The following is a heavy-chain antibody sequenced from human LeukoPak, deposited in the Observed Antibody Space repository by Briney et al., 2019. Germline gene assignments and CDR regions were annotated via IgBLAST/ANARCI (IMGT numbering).Heavy chain of an antibody. V-gene: IGHV4-59*01. CDR3: ARVGPGGNSNY. CDR2: IYYSGST. J-gene: IGHJ4*02. D-gene: IGHD4-23*01. CDR1: GGSISSYY. Sequence: KPSETLSLTCIVSGGSISSYYWSWIRQPPGKGLEWIGYIYYSGSTNYNPSLKSRVTISVDTSKNQFSLKLSSVTAADTAVYYCARVGPGGNSNYWGQGTLVTVSS.